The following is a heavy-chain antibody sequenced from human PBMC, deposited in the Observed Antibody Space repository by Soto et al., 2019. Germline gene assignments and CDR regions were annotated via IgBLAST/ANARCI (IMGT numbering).Heavy chain of an antibody. CDR3: AVADVYDYGSSEYPLDI. J-gene: IGHJ3*02. V-gene: IGHV1-69*01. CDR2: NIPIFGPA. Sequence: QVQLVQSGAEVKKPGSSVKVSCKASGGTFSSYALSWVRQAPGQGLEWMGGNIPIFGPAKYAQKFQGRVTITADESTSTAYMELSSLKSEDTAVYYCAVADVYDYGSSEYPLDIWGQGTMVTVSS. D-gene: IGHD3-22*01. CDR1: GGTFSSYA.